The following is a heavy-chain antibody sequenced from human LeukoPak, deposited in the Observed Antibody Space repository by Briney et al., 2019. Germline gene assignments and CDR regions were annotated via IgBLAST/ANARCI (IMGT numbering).Heavy chain of an antibody. J-gene: IGHJ4*02. D-gene: IGHD6-13*01. V-gene: IGHV4-61*01. CDR1: GGSVSSGSYY. Sequence: SETLSLTCTVSGGSVSSGSYYWSWIRQPPGKGLEWIGYIHYRGSPSYNPALKSRATISVDTSKSQFSLKLNSVTAADTAVYYCARMGQQLADYWGQGTLVTVST. CDR2: IHYRGSP. CDR3: ARMGQQLADY.